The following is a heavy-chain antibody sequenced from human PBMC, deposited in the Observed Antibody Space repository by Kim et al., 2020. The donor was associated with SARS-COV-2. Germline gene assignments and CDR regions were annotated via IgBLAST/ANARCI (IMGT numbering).Heavy chain of an antibody. D-gene: IGHD6-13*01. V-gene: IGHV7-4-1*02. J-gene: IGHJ6*02. CDR1: GYTFTSYA. Sequence: ASVEVSCKASGYTFTSYAMNWVRQAPGQGLEWMGWINTNTGNPTYAQGFTGRFVFSLDTSVSTAYLQISSLKAEDTAVYYCASLGVAAAANYGMDVWGQGTTVTVSS. CDR3: ASLGVAAAANYGMDV. CDR2: INTNTGNP.